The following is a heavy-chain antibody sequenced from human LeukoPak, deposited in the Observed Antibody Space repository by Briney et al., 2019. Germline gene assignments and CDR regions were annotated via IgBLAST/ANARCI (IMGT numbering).Heavy chain of an antibody. V-gene: IGHV4-59*11. J-gene: IGHJ4*02. D-gene: IGHD5-18*01. CDR1: GASMNTHY. CDR2: MLDAVTT. Sequence: SETLSLTCAVSGASMNTHYWSWIRQPPGKGLEWIGYMLDAVTTKDNPSLKSRFTLSADTSKNQFSLRLTSVTAADTAVYYCATIKRGNIFGYFDFWGQGIPVTVSS. CDR3: ATIKRGNIFGYFDF.